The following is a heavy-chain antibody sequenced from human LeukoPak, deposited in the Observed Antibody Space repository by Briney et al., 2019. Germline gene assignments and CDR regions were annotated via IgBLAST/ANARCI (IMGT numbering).Heavy chain of an antibody. CDR1: VCGFTSHW. V-gene: IGHV5-51*01. Sequence: GESLSISCQGFVCGFTSHWIGWVRPTPGKGLEWMGIIHPLDSDTKYSPAFQGQITISAEKSTAYLHWSSLKASDIAKCFSARRFNNNLSAPAIDNWGQGTLVTVSS. J-gene: IGHJ4*02. D-gene: IGHD1-1*01. CDR3: ARRFNNNLSAPAIDN. CDR2: IHPLDSDT.